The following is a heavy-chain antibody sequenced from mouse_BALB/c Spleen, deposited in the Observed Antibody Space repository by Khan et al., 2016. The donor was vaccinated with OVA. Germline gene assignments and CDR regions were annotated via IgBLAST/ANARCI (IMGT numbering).Heavy chain of an antibody. CDR3: ARTYYTDDGYYAMDY. CDR2: IWGGGNT. CDR1: GFSLSRYN. Sequence: VQLQESGPGLVAPSQSLSITCTVSGFSLSRYNVHWVRQPPGKGLEWLGRIWGGGNTDYNSALKSSLSISKDNTKSQAFLKMNSLPTEDSAMYFCARTYYTDDGYYAMDYWGQGTSVTVSS. V-gene: IGHV2-6-4*01. J-gene: IGHJ4*01. D-gene: IGHD2-12*01.